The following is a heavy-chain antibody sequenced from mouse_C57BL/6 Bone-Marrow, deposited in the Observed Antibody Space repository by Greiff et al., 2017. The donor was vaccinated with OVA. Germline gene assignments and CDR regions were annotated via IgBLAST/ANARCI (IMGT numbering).Heavy chain of an antibody. CDR3: ARSTRFDD. V-gene: IGHV1-76*01. Sequence: VQLQQSGAELVRPGASVKLSCKASGYTFTDYYINWVKQRPGQGLEWIARIYPGSGNTYYNEKFKGKATLTAEKSSSTAYMQLSSLASEDSAVYFCARSTRFDDWGQGTTLTVSS. CDR1: GYTFTDYY. CDR2: IYPGSGNT. J-gene: IGHJ2*01.